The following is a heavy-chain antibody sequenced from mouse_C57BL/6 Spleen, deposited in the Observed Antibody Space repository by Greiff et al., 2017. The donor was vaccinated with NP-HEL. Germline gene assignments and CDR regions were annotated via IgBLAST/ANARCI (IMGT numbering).Heavy chain of an antibody. V-gene: IGHV1-15*01. CDR1: GYTFTDYE. J-gene: IGHJ3*01. CDR3: TRSEEAWFAY. Sequence: VQLQQSGAELVRPGASVTLSCKASGYTFTDYEMHWVKQTPVHGLEWIGAIDPETGGTAYNQKFKGKAILTADKSSSTAYMELRSLTSEDSAVYYCTRSEEAWFAYWGQGTLVTVSA. CDR2: IDPETGGT.